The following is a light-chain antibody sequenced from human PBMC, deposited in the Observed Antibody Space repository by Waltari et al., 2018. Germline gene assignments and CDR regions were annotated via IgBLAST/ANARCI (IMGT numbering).Light chain of an antibody. J-gene: IGKJ2*01. CDR3: HLSGPSPRNT. CDR1: GRVSSAY. V-gene: IGKV3-20*01. Sequence: PQAPRTWSWSPGRRATRSCSARGRVSSAYLSWYQQKPCQAPRLLMYGASRRAAGTPDRFSGSASGTDFTLTISRLEPEDFAVYHCHLSGPSPRNTFGQGTKLEI. CDR2: GAS.